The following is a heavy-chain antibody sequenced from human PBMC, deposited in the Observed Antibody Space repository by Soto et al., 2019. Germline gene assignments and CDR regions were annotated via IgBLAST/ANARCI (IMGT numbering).Heavy chain of an antibody. D-gene: IGHD4-17*01. V-gene: IGHV1-46*01. CDR1: GYTFSSYF. Sequence: ASVKVSCKASGYTFSSYFMHWVRQAPGQGLEWVGVINPSDRSTSYAQNFQGRVTMTRDTSTSTVYMELRSLRSDDTAVYYCARDLHGDPYYWG. CDR3: ARDLHGDPYY. CDR2: INPSDRST. J-gene: IGHJ4*01.